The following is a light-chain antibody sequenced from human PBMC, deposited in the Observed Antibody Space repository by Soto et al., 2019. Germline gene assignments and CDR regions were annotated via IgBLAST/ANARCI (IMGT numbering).Light chain of an antibody. V-gene: IGLV1-47*01. CDR3: VAWDDSLSGPV. CDR1: SSNIGTNY. CDR2: RND. J-gene: IGLJ2*01. Sequence: QSVLTQPPSASGTPGQRVTISCSGSSSNIGTNYVYWYRQLPGTAPKLLIHRNDQRPSVVPDRFSGSKSGTSASLAISGLRSEDEDDYYCVAWDDSLSGPVFGGGTKVTVL.